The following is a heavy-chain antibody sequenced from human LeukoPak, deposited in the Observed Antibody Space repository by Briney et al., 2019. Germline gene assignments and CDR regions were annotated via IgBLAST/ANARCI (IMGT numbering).Heavy chain of an antibody. V-gene: IGHV4-39*01. Sequence: SETLSLTCNVSGGSISSNTYFWGWIRRPPGKGLEWIGSIRYSGSTYYNPSLKSRVTIFVDTSKNQFSLNLSSLTAADTAVYYCATSDTVSTYNWFDPWGQGTLVTVS. CDR3: ATSDTVSTYNWFDP. CDR1: GGSISSNTYF. CDR2: IRYSGST. J-gene: IGHJ5*02. D-gene: IGHD5/OR15-5a*01.